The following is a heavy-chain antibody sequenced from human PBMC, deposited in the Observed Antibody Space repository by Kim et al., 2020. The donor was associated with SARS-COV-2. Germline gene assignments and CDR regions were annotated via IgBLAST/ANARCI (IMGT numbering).Heavy chain of an antibody. D-gene: IGHD3-22*01. CDR1: GGSISSYY. Sequence: SETLSLTCTVSGGSISSYYWSWIRQPPGKGLEWIGYIYYSGSTNYNPSLKSRVTISVDTSKNQFSLKLSSVTAADTAVYYCASSLRRHYDPIHYGMDVWGQGTTVTVSS. J-gene: IGHJ6*02. CDR2: IYYSGST. V-gene: IGHV4-59*13. CDR3: ASSLRRHYDPIHYGMDV.